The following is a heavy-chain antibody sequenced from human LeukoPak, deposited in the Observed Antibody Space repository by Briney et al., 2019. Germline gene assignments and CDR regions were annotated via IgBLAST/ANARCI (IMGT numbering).Heavy chain of an antibody. V-gene: IGHV4-39*01. Sequence: SETLSLTCSLSGDSISRSDSYWDWIRQAPGKGLEGIGTIYNSGRTYYSPTLKSRVTMSVDRSNNQFSLNLRSVTAADTALYYCARRRYYDGSGYLEWGQGTLLSVSS. CDR2: IYNSGRT. J-gene: IGHJ1*01. CDR3: ARRRYYDGSGYLE. D-gene: IGHD3-22*01. CDR1: GDSISRSDSY.